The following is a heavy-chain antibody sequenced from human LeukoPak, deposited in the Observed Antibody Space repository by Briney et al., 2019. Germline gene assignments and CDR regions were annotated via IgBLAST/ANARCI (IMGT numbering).Heavy chain of an antibody. Sequence: GGSLRLSCTASGFTFGDYAMSWFRQAPGKGLEWVSTISGSGGSTYYAESVKGRFTISRDNSKNKLYLQMNSLRAEDTAVYYCAKESTVTPGNVNWFDPWGQGTLVTVSS. CDR1: GFTFGDYA. CDR2: ISGSGGST. J-gene: IGHJ5*02. CDR3: AKESTVTPGNVNWFDP. V-gene: IGHV3-23*01. D-gene: IGHD4-17*01.